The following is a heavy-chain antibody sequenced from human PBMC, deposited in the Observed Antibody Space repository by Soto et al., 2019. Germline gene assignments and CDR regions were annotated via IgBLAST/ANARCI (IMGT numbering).Heavy chain of an antibody. CDR1: GYAFTTYC. CDR3: ARGRYGDY. Sequence: QVHLVQSGAEVKKPGASVKVSCKGSGYAFTTYCITWVRPAPGQGLEWMGWIIDHNGNTNYAQTLQGRAPVTRDTSTSTAYMELRSLRSDDTDVYYCARGRYGDYWGQGALVTVSS. CDR2: IIDHNGNT. J-gene: IGHJ4*02. D-gene: IGHD1-1*01. V-gene: IGHV1-18*01.